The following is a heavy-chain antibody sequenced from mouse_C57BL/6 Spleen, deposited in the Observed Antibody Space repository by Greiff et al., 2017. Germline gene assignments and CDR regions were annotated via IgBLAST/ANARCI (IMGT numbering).Heavy chain of an antibody. D-gene: IGHD2-4*01. Sequence: VQLQQSGAELVKPGASVKLSCKASGYTFTEYTIPWVKQRPGQGLEWIGWFYPGSGSIKYNEKFKDKATLTADKSSNTVYMGLSRLTSEDSAVYFCAKHENNCDYSYFDYWGQGTTLTVSS. CDR1: GYTFTEYT. V-gene: IGHV1-62-2*01. CDR3: AKHENNCDYSYFDY. J-gene: IGHJ2*01. CDR2: FYPGSGSI.